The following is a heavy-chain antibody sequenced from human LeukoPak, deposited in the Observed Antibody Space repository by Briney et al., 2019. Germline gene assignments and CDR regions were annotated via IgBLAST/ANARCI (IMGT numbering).Heavy chain of an antibody. D-gene: IGHD4-11*01. CDR3: ARGTYSNYVHNWFDP. CDR1: GGSISSYY. J-gene: IGHJ5*02. Sequence: SETLSLTCTVSGGSISSYYWSWIRQPARDGLEWIGRIYTGGSTNYNPSLKSRVTMSVDTSKNQFSLKLSSVTAADTAVYYCARGTYSNYVHNWFDPWGQGILVTVSS. V-gene: IGHV4-4*07. CDR2: IYTGGST.